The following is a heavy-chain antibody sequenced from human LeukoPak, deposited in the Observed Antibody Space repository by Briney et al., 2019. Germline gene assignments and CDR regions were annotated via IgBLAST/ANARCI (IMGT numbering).Heavy chain of an antibody. V-gene: IGHV1-46*01. D-gene: IGHD5-18*01. CDR2: INPSGGSI. CDR3: ARAIQLWDPFDY. J-gene: IGHJ4*02. Sequence: ASVKVSCKASGYIFTSYYMHWVRQAPGQGLEWMGIINPSGGSITYAQKFQGRVTMTRDTSTSTVYMELSSLRSEGTAVYYCARAIQLWDPFDYWGQGTLVTVSS. CDR1: GYIFTSYY.